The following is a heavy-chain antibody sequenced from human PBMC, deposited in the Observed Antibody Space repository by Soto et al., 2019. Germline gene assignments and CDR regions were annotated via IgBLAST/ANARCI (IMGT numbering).Heavy chain of an antibody. D-gene: IGHD2-15*01. V-gene: IGHV4-4*07. Sequence: QVQLQESGPGLVKPSETLSLTCTVSGGSISSYYWSWIRQPAGQGLEWIGRIYTSGSTNYNPSLKSRVTMSVDTSKNQFSLKLRSVTAADTAVYYCARDPLNSGGNRAFDIWGQGTMVTVSS. CDR3: ARDPLNSGGNRAFDI. J-gene: IGHJ3*02. CDR2: IYTSGST. CDR1: GGSISSYY.